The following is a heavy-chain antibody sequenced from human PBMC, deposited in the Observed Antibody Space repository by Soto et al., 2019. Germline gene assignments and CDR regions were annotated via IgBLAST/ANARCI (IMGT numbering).Heavy chain of an antibody. CDR3: ARVGYSSSAPGPSGFDP. D-gene: IGHD6-13*01. J-gene: IGHJ5*02. Sequence: EVQLVESGGGLVQPGGSLRLSCAASGFTFSSYWMHWVRQAPGKGLVWVSRINSDGSSTSYADSVKGRFTISRDNAKNTLYLQMNSLRAEDTAVYYCARVGYSSSAPGPSGFDPWGQGTLVTVSS. CDR2: INSDGSST. CDR1: GFTFSSYW. V-gene: IGHV3-74*01.